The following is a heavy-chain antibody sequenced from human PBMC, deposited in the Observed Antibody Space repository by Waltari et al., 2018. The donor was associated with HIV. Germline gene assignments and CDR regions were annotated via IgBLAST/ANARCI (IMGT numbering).Heavy chain of an antibody. D-gene: IGHD5-12*01. CDR1: GFTFSSYA. CDR2: ISHDGSNK. CDR3: ARGGGYSSSYYFDY. Sequence: QVQLVESGGGVVQLGRSLSLSCAASGFTFSSYAMHGVRQAPGKGLEWVAVISHDGSNKYYADSVKGRFTISRDNSKNTLYLQMNSLRAEDTAVYYCARGGGYSSSYYFDYWGQGTLVTVSS. V-gene: IGHV3-30-3*01. J-gene: IGHJ4*02.